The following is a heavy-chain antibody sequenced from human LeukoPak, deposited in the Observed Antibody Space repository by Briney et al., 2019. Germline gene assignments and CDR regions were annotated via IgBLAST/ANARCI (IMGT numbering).Heavy chain of an antibody. Sequence: GESLKLSCAASGFTFSGSAIHWVRQASGEGLEWVGRIRPKTDGYATAYAASVKGRVTISRDDSKDTAYLQMNSLTTEDTAVYYCTRLTSSTWSDAFDIWGQGTMVTVSS. CDR3: TRLTSSTWSDAFDI. V-gene: IGHV3-73*01. CDR2: IRPKTDGYAT. CDR1: GFTFSGSA. D-gene: IGHD6-13*01. J-gene: IGHJ3*02.